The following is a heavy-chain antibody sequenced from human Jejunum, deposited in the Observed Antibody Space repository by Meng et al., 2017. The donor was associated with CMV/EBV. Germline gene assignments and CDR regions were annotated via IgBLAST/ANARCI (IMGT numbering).Heavy chain of an antibody. CDR3: ARVIVVVPAANPFDP. Sequence: YISSSSYYWGWIRQPPGKGLEWIGTMYYSGNTYYNPSLKSRVTISVDTSKNQFSLKLSSVTAADTAVYYCARVIVVVPAANPFDPWGQGTQVTVSS. CDR2: MYYSGNT. CDR1: YISSSSYY. J-gene: IGHJ5*02. D-gene: IGHD2-2*01. V-gene: IGHV4-39*07.